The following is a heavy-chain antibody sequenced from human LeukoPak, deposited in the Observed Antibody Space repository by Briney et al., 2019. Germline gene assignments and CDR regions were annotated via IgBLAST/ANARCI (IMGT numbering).Heavy chain of an antibody. V-gene: IGHV1-69*13. Sequence: SVKVSCKASGGTFSSYAISWVRQAPGQGLEWMGGIIPIFGTANYAQKFQGRVTITADESTSTAYMELSSLRSEDTAVYYCASQAGSGSYYLYYYYYYMDVWGKGTTVTVSS. J-gene: IGHJ6*03. D-gene: IGHD3-10*01. CDR1: GGTFSSYA. CDR3: ASQAGSGSYYLYYYYYYMDV. CDR2: IIPIFGTA.